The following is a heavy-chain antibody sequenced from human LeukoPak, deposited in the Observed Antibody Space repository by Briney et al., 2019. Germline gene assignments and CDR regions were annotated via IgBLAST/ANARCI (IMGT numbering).Heavy chain of an antibody. Sequence: SVKVSCKASGGTFSSYAISWVRQAPGQGLEWMGGIIPIFGTANYAQKFQGRVTITADKSTSTAYMELSSLRSGDTAVYYCARVGGSSSYYYYYMDVWGKGTTVTVSS. J-gene: IGHJ6*03. V-gene: IGHV1-69*06. CDR1: GGTFSSYA. CDR2: IIPIFGTA. D-gene: IGHD1-26*01. CDR3: ARVGGSSSYYYYYMDV.